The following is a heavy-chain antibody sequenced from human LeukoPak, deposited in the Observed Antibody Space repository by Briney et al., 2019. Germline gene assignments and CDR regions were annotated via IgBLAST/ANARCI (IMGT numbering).Heavy chain of an antibody. J-gene: IGHJ4*02. CDR3: AREDSSGYYYGRLDY. CDR2: IYTSGST. V-gene: IGHV4-4*07. Sequence: PSETLSLTCAVYGGSFSGYYWSWIRQPAGKGLEWIGRIYTSGSTNYNPSLKSRVTISVDTSKNQFSLKLSSVTAADTAVHYCAREDSSGYYYGRLDYWGQGTLVTVSS. D-gene: IGHD3-22*01. CDR1: GGSFSGYY.